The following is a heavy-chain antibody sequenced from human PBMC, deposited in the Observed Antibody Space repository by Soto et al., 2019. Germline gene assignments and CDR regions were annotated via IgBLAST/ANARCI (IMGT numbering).Heavy chain of an antibody. CDR3: TRDWEITVSTWSFGGF. J-gene: IGHJ4*02. CDR1: GGTFSPYT. Sequence: QVQLVKSGAEVKKPGSSVKVSCKASGGTFSPYTINWVRQAPGQGLEWMGRIIPFHGVTNYAQKFQVRVTITADKSTSTAYMELSGLRFEDTAMYYCTRDWEITVSTWSFGGFWGRGTLVTVSS. CDR2: IIPFHGVT. V-gene: IGHV1-69*08. D-gene: IGHD3-10*01.